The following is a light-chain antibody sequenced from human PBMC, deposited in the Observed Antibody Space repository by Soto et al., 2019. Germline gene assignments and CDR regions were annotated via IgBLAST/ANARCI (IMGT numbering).Light chain of an antibody. Sequence: QSVLTQPPSASGTPGQRVTISCSGASSNIGKNFVYWYQQLPRTTPKLLISRNDQRPSGVPDRFSGSKSGTSASLAISGLQSEDEAEYYCATWDDSLNLLYVFGTGTKVTVL. J-gene: IGLJ1*01. V-gene: IGLV1-44*01. CDR3: ATWDDSLNLLYV. CDR1: SSNIGKNF. CDR2: RND.